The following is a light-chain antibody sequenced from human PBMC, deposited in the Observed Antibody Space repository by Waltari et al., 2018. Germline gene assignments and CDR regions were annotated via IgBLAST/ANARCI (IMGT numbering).Light chain of an antibody. CDR3: QQYNNWPPYT. J-gene: IGKJ2*01. CDR1: QSVSSN. V-gene: IGKV3-15*01. CDR2: GAS. Sequence: ETVMTQSPATLSVSPGERATLSCRASQSVSSNLAWYQQKPGKAPRLLIYGASTRGTGIPARFSGSGSGTEFTLTISSLQSEDFAVYYCQQYNNWPPYTFGQGTKLEI.